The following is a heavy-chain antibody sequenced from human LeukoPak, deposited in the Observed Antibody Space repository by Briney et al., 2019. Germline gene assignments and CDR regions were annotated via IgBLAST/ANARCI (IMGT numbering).Heavy chain of an antibody. D-gene: IGHD3-3*01. CDR2: IWYDGSNK. V-gene: IGHV3-33*01. J-gene: IGHJ5*02. CDR3: ARTYYDFWSGYDPSNWFDP. Sequence: GRSLRLSCAASGFTFSSYGMHWVRQAPGKGLEWVAVIWYDGSNKYYADSVKGRFTISRDNSKNTLYLQMNSLRAEDTAVYYCARTYYDFWSGYDPSNWFDPWGQGTLVTVSS. CDR1: GFTFSSYG.